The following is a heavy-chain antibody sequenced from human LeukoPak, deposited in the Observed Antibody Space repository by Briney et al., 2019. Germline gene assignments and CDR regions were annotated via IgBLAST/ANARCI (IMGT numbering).Heavy chain of an antibody. CDR3: AREWEHTHERPFDP. D-gene: IGHD1-26*01. V-gene: IGHV3-20*01. Sequence: PGGSLRLSCAASGFTFDDYGMSWVRQAPGKGLEWVSGINWNGGSTGYADSVKGRFTISRDNAKNSLYLQMNSLRAEDTALYHCAREWEHTHERPFDPWGQGTLVTVSS. CDR2: INWNGGST. CDR1: GFTFDDYG. J-gene: IGHJ5*02.